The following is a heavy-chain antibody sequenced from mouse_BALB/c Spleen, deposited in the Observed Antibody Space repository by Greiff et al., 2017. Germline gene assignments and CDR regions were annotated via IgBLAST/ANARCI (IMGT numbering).Heavy chain of an antibody. J-gene: IGHJ1*01. D-gene: IGHD1-1*01. Sequence: DVKLVESGPSLVKPSQTLSLTCSVTGDSITSGYWNWIRKFPGNKLEYMGYISYSGSTYYNPSLKSRISITRDTSKNQYYLQLNSVTTEDTATYYCARSYYGSSYDWYFDVWGAGTTVTVSS. CDR3: ARSYYGSSYDWYFDV. CDR1: GDSITSGY. V-gene: IGHV3-8*02. CDR2: ISYSGST.